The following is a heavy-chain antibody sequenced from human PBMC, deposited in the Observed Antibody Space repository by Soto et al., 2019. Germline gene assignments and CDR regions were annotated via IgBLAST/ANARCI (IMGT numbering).Heavy chain of an antibody. CDR2: IYRAGKI. CDR3: ARDSGLIWGNYGMDV. V-gene: IGHV3-53*01. D-gene: IGHD2-15*01. Sequence: PGGSLRLSCAASGFTVRSNYMTWVRRAPGKGLEWGSVIYRAGKIYYADSVKGRCTTSSDNSQNTWFLQMNSLRAEDTAAYYCARDSGLIWGNYGMDVWGQGTTVTVSS. J-gene: IGHJ6*02. CDR1: GFTVRSNY.